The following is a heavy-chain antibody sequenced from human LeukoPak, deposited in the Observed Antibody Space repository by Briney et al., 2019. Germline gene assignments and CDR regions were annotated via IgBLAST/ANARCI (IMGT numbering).Heavy chain of an antibody. V-gene: IGHV3-15*01. CDR1: GFTFSNAW. J-gene: IGHJ3*02. D-gene: IGHD1-7*01. CDR2: IKSKTDGGTT. CDR3: TTRHPKYNWNYWGAFDI. Sequence: GGSLRLSCAASGFTFSNAWMSWVRQAPGKGLEWVGRIKSKTDGGTTDYAAPVKGRFTISRDDSKNTLYLQMNSLKTEDTAVYYCTTRHPKYNWNYWGAFDIWGQGTMVTVSS.